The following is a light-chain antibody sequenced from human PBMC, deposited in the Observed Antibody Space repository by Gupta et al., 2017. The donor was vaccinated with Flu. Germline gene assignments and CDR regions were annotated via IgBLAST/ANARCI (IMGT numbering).Light chain of an antibody. CDR2: MND. J-gene: IGLJ3*02. Sequence: QSVLTQPPSASGTPGQNIAIPCSGSTSSIGYHHVYWYLQLPGTAPKLVIYMNDQRPSGVPDRFSGSKSGTSASLAISGLRSEDEADYYCATWDSSLGAWVFGGGTKLTVL. V-gene: IGLV1-47*01. CDR3: ATWDSSLGAWV. CDR1: TSSIGYHH.